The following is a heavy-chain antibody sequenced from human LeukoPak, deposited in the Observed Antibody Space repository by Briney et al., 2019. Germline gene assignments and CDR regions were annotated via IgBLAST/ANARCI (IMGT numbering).Heavy chain of an antibody. CDR3: ARFGFSYYYMDV. Sequence: SETLSLTCTVSGGSISSSSYYWGWIRQPPGKGLEWIGSIYYSGSTYYNPSLKSRVTISVDTSKNQFSLKLSSVTAADTAVYYCARFGFSYYYMDVWGKGTTVTISS. V-gene: IGHV4-39*01. D-gene: IGHD3-10*01. CDR1: GGSISSSSYY. J-gene: IGHJ6*03. CDR2: IYYSGST.